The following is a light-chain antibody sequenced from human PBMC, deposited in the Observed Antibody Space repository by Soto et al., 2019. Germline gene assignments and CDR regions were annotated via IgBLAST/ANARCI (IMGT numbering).Light chain of an antibody. CDR3: QQYNTYWT. J-gene: IGKJ1*01. Sequence: DIQMTQSPSTLSASVGDRVTITCRASQTISNWLAWYQQKPGKAPKILLYKASNLESGVPLRFSGNGSGTEFPLTISSLQPDDFATYYCQQYNTYWTFGQGTKV. V-gene: IGKV1-5*03. CDR1: QTISNW. CDR2: KAS.